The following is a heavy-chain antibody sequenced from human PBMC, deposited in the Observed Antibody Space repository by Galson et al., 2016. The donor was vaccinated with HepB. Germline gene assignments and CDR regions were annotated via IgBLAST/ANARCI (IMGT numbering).Heavy chain of an antibody. D-gene: IGHD3-10*01. CDR3: ASSVRGSGSPPGGY. CDR1: GFTFSSHW. J-gene: IGHJ4*02. CDR2: INSDGSST. V-gene: IGHV3-74*01. Sequence: SLRLSCAASGFTFSSHWMHWVRQAPGKGLVWVSRINSDGSSTGFADSVKGRFTISRDNAKNTLYLQMNSLRAEDTAVYYCASSVRGSGSPPGGYWGQGTPVTVSS.